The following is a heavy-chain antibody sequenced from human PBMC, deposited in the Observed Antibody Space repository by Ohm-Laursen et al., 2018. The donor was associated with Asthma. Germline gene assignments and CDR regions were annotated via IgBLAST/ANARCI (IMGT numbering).Heavy chain of an antibody. Sequence: SDTLSLTCAVSGGSISSSNWWSWVRQPPGKGLEWIGEIYHSGSTNYNPSLKSRVTISVDKSKNQFSLKLSSVTAADTAVYYCARVYGVGATFYYYYGMDVWGQGTTVTVSS. D-gene: IGHD1-26*01. CDR3: ARVYGVGATFYYYYGMDV. CDR1: GGSISSSNW. J-gene: IGHJ6*02. V-gene: IGHV4-4*02. CDR2: IYHSGST.